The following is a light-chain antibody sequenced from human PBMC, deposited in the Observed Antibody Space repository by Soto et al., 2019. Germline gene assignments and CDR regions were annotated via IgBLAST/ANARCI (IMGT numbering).Light chain of an antibody. CDR1: SGHSSSS. CDR3: ETWDSNPRV. Sequence: QLVLTQSSSASASLGSSVKLTCTLSSGHSSSSIAWHQQQPGKAPRYLMKLEGSGSYNKGSGVPDRFSGSSSGADRYLTISNLQSEDEADYYCETWDSNPRVLGGGTTLTLL. CDR2: LEGSGSY. V-gene: IGLV4-60*03. J-gene: IGLJ3*02.